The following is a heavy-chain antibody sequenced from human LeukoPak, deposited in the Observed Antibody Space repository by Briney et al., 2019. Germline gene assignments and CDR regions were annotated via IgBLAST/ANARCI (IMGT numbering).Heavy chain of an antibody. V-gene: IGHV3-15*01. J-gene: IGHJ4*02. Sequence: GGSLRLSCAASGFTFSSYEMNWVRQAPGKGLEWVGRIKRIIDGGTTNYAAPVKGRFTVSRDDSINTLYLQISSLKTEDTAVYYCAAPGGSGDLRYWGQGTLVTVSS. CDR3: AAPGGSGDLRY. CDR1: GFTFSSYE. D-gene: IGHD4-17*01. CDR2: IKRIIDGGTT.